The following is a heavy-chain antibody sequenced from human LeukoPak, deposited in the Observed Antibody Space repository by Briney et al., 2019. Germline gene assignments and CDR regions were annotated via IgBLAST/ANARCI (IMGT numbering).Heavy chain of an antibody. CDR2: IYNIGSV. Sequence: SETLSLTCTVSGAFTVRRVSTNSYYWSWIRQFPGKGLEWIGNIYNIGSVTYKPSLRSRVTMSIDMSKKQLSLRLTSVTAADTAIYFCATNSSGSALDYWGQGILVTVSS. D-gene: IGHD3-22*01. CDR1: GAFTVRRVSTNSYY. V-gene: IGHV4-61*01. J-gene: IGHJ4*02. CDR3: ATNSSGSALDY.